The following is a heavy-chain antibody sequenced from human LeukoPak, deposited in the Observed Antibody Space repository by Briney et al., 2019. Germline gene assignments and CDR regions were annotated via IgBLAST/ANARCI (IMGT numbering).Heavy chain of an antibody. CDR1: GGSISSGSYY. J-gene: IGHJ6*03. D-gene: IGHD6-6*01. CDR2: IYTSRST. CDR3: ARGASSSSAIGYYYYDMDV. Sequence: SETLSLTCTVSGGSISSGSYYWSWIRRPAGKGLEWIGRIYTSRSTNYNPSLKSRVTISVDTSKNQFSLKLSSVTAADTAVYYCARGASSSSAIGYYYYDMDVWGKGTTVTVSS. V-gene: IGHV4-61*02.